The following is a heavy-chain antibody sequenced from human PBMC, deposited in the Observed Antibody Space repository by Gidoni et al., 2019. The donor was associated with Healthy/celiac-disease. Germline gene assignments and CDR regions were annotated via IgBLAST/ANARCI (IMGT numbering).Heavy chain of an antibody. V-gene: IGHV3-21*01. CDR1: GFTFSSYS. CDR2: ISSSSSYI. Sequence: SGFTFSSYSMNWVRQAPGKGLEWVSSISSSSSYIHYADSVKCRFTISRDNAKNSLYLQMNSLRAEDTAVYYCAKSITGTTHDAFDIWGQGTMVTVSS. D-gene: IGHD1-7*01. CDR3: AKSITGTTHDAFDI. J-gene: IGHJ3*02.